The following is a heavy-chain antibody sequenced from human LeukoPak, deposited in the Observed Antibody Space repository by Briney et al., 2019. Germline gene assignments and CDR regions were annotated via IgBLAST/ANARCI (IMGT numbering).Heavy chain of an antibody. Sequence: TTSETLSLTCTVSGRSISSYYWSWIRQPPGKVMEWIGRIHTSGRTNYNPSLKSRFTISVDNPQNQFSLKLSSVTAADTAVYYCARDSDSRYGGWFDPWGQGTLVTVSS. CDR3: ARDSDSRYGGWFDP. CDR1: GRSISSYY. J-gene: IGHJ5*02. V-gene: IGHV4-4*07. CDR2: IHTSGRT. D-gene: IGHD4-23*01.